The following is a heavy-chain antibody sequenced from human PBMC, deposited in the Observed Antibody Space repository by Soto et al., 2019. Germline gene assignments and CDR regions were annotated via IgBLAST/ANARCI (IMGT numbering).Heavy chain of an antibody. J-gene: IGHJ5*02. V-gene: IGHV4-39*01. CDR2: IYYSGST. Sequence: TLSLTCTVSGGSISSSSYYWGWIRQPPGKGLEWIGSIYYSGSTYYNPSLKSRVTISVDTSKNQFSLKLSSVTAADTAVYYCAETIGYCSGGSCYSWFDPWGQGTLVTVSS. D-gene: IGHD2-15*01. CDR1: GGSISSSSYY. CDR3: AETIGYCSGGSCYSWFDP.